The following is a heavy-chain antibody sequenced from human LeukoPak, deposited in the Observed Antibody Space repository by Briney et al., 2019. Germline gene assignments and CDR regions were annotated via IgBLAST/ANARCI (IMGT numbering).Heavy chain of an antibody. V-gene: IGHV4-39*01. CDR3: ARGNPPSYYDSSGYYT. J-gene: IGHJ5*02. Sequence: SETLSLTCTVSSDSISNSAYHWGWIRQPPGRGLEWIGTIYYNRGTYYNPSLKSRVTISVDTSKNQFSLKLSSVTAADTAVYYCARGNPPSYYDSSGYYTWGQGTLVTVSS. D-gene: IGHD3-22*01. CDR1: SDSISNSAYH. CDR2: IYYNRGT.